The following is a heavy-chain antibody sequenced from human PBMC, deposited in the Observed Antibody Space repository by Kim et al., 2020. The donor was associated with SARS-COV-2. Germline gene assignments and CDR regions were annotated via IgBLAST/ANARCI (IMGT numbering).Heavy chain of an antibody. D-gene: IGHD7-27*01. CDR1: GCTFSSYA. CDR2: IIPIFGTA. CDR3: VRPRRTGEFYAFDI. V-gene: IGHV1-69*13. J-gene: IGHJ3*02. Sequence: SVKVSCKASGCTFSSYAISWVRQAPGQGLEWMGGIIPIFGTANYVQKFQGRVTITADESTSTAYMELSSLSSEDTAGYYCVRPRRTGEFYAFDICGQGT.